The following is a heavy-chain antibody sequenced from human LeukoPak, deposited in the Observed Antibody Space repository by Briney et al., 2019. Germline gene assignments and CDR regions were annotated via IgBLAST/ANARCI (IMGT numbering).Heavy chain of an antibody. J-gene: IGHJ4*02. CDR1: GFTFSRYW. CDR2: IKEDGSRN. CDR3: ARQLSGWYDADPY. V-gene: IGHV3-7*05. D-gene: IGHD6-19*01. Sequence: PGGSLRLSCAASGFTFSRYWMSWVRQAPGKGLEWVANIKEDGSRNHYVDSVKGRFTISRDNAKNSLYLQMSSLRAEDTAVYYCARQLSGWYDADPYWGRGTLVTVSS.